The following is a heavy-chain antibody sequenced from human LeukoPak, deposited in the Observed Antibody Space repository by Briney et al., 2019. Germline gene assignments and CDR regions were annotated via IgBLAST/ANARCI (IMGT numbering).Heavy chain of an antibody. Sequence: GGSLRLSCAASGFTFSSYSMNWVRRAPGKGLEWVSSISSSSSYIYYADSVKGRFTISRDNAKNSLYLQMNSLRAEDTAVYYCARGGGSYYRTFDYWGQGTLVTVSS. D-gene: IGHD1-26*01. V-gene: IGHV3-21*01. CDR3: ARGGGSYYRTFDY. CDR1: GFTFSSYS. CDR2: ISSSSSYI. J-gene: IGHJ4*02.